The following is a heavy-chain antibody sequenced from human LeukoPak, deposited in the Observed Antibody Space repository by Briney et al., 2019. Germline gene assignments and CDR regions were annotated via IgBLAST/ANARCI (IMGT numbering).Heavy chain of an antibody. J-gene: IGHJ4*02. CDR3: AKSTSFYGSGSYDY. V-gene: IGHV3-7*03. D-gene: IGHD3-10*01. Sequence: GGSLRLSCAASGFTFSSYWMSWVRQAPGKGLEWVANIKQDGSEKYYVDSVKGRFTISRDNSKNTLFLQMNSLRAEETAVYYCAKSTSFYGSGSYDYWGQGTLVTVSS. CDR1: GFTFSSYW. CDR2: IKQDGSEK.